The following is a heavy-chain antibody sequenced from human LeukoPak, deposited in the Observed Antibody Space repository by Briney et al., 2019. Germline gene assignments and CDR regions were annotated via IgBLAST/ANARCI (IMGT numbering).Heavy chain of an antibody. CDR2: IYYSGST. D-gene: IGHD1-26*01. CDR3: ARPSSGSYSNFDY. CDR1: GGSISSRSYY. J-gene: IGHJ4*02. Sequence: SETLSLTCTVSGGSISSRSYYWGWIGQPPGKGLEWIGSIYYSGSTYYNPSLKSRVTISVDTSKNQFSLKLSSVTAADTAVYYCARPSSGSYSNFDYWGQGTLVTVSS. V-gene: IGHV4-39*01.